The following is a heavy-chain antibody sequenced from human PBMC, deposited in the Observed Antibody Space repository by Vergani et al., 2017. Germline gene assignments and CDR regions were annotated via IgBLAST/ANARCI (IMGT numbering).Heavy chain of an antibody. V-gene: IGHV5-51*03. CDR2: IYPGDSDT. D-gene: IGHD6-6*01. CDR1: GYSFTSYW. Sequence: EVQLVQSGAEVKKPGESLKISCKGSGYSFTSYWIGWVRQMPGKGLEWMGIIYPGDSDTRYSPSFQGQVTISADKSISTAYLQWSSLKASDTAMYYCATVAIGARPTRPAFDIWGQGTMVTVSS. J-gene: IGHJ3*02. CDR3: ATVAIGARPTRPAFDI.